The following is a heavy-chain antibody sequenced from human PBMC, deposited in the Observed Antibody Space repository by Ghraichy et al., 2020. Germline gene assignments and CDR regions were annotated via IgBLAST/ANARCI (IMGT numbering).Heavy chain of an antibody. J-gene: IGHJ4*02. Sequence: GESLNISCAASGFTFSSYAMNWVRQAPGKGLEWVSAISGSGGNIYYADSVKGRFTISRDNSKNTLYLQMDSLRAEDTAVYYCAKDGRGWYPKYYLDYWGQGILGTVTS. CDR3: AKDGRGWYPKYYLDY. D-gene: IGHD6-19*01. CDR2: ISGSGGNI. V-gene: IGHV3-23*01. CDR1: GFTFSSYA.